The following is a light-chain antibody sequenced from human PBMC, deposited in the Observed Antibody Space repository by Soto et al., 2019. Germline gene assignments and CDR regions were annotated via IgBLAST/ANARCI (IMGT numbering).Light chain of an antibody. Sequence: QSVLTQPPSASGTPGQRVTILCSGSSSKIGSNTVNWYQQLPGTAPKLLIYNNNQRPSGVPDRFSGSRSGASASLAISGLQSEDEAYYYWVAWDDSLNGVAFGGGTKLTVL. CDR1: SSKIGSNT. V-gene: IGLV1-44*01. CDR2: NNN. CDR3: VAWDDSLNGVA. J-gene: IGLJ2*01.